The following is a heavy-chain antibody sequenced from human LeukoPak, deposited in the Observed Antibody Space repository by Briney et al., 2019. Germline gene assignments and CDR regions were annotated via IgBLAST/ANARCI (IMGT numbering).Heavy chain of an antibody. J-gene: IGHJ4*02. Sequence: GGSLRLSCAASGFTYSSYSMNWVRQAPGKGLEWVSFISSSSSYIYYADSVKGRFTISRDNSKNTLYLQMNSLRAEDTAVYYCSRDRHCIGSACYGLWGQGTRVTVSS. D-gene: IGHD2-2*01. CDR3: SRDRHCIGSACYGL. V-gene: IGHV3-21*01. CDR1: GFTYSSYS. CDR2: ISSSSSYI.